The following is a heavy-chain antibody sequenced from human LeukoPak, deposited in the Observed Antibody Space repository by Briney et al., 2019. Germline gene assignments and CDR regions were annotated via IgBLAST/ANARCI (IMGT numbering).Heavy chain of an antibody. V-gene: IGHV3-7*03. CDR1: GFTFSDFW. D-gene: IGHD2-15*01. CDR3: ARDLGVGCSGGSCYAHYYYYYGMDV. Sequence: GGSLRLSCAGSGFTFSDFWMTWVRQTPGKGLEWVANIKEDGTEKNLVDSVKGRFTISRDNSKNTLYLQMNSLRAEDTAVYYCARDLGVGCSGGSCYAHYYYYYGMDVWGQGTTVTVSS. J-gene: IGHJ6*02. CDR2: IKEDGTEK.